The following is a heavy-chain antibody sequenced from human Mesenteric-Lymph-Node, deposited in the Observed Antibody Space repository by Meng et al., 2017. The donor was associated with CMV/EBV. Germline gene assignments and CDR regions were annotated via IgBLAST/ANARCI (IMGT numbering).Heavy chain of an antibody. CDR2: IKQDGSEK. V-gene: IGHV3-7*01. CDR3: ARMPTASSDY. D-gene: IGHD3-10*01. Sequence: GESLKISCAASGFTFSMSWVRQAPGKGLECVINIKQDGSEKYYVDSVKGRFTISRDKAKNSLYLQMNSLRAEDTAVYYCARMPTASSDYWGQGTLVTVSS. J-gene: IGHJ4*02. CDR1: GFTFS.